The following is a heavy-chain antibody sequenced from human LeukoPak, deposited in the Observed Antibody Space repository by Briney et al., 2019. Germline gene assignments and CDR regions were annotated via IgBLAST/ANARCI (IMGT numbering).Heavy chain of an antibody. CDR2: IYSGGST. CDR1: GFTVSSNY. J-gene: IGHJ6*04. Sequence: GGSLRLSCAASGFTVSSNYMSWVRQAPGKGLEWASVIYSGGSTYYADSVKGQFTISRDNSKNTLYLQMNSLRAEDTAVYYCASPGGSCYSCYYYGMDVWGKGTTVTVSS. CDR3: ASPGGSCYSCYYYGMDV. D-gene: IGHD2-15*01. V-gene: IGHV3-53*01.